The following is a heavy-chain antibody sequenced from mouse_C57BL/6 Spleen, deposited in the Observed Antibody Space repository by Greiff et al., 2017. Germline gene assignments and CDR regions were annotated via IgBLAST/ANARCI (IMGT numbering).Heavy chain of an antibody. V-gene: IGHV5-15*04. Sequence: EVKLVESGGGLVQPGGSLKLSCAASGFTFSDYGMAWVRQAPRKGPEWVAFISNLAYSIYYADTVTGRFTISRENAKNTLYLEMSSLRSEDTAMYYCARRGSGSPFAYWGQGTLVTVSA. J-gene: IGHJ3*01. CDR3: ARRGSGSPFAY. CDR2: ISNLAYSI. D-gene: IGHD1-1*01. CDR1: GFTFSDYG.